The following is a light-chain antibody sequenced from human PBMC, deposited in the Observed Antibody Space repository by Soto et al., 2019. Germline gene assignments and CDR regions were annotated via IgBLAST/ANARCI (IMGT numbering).Light chain of an antibody. Sequence: EIVLTQSPDTLSLSPGERATLSCRASQSVSTYLAWYQHKPGQAPRLLIYGPSSRATGIPDRFSGSGSGTDFTLTISRLEPEDFAVYFCQQYGSSPPVNFGPGTKVDIK. V-gene: IGKV3-20*01. CDR2: GPS. CDR3: QQYGSSPPVN. J-gene: IGKJ3*01. CDR1: QSVSTY.